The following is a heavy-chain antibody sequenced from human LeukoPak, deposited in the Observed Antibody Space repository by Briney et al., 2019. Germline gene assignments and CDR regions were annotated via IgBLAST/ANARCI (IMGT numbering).Heavy chain of an antibody. V-gene: IGHV3-21*01. CDR2: ISSSSSYI. CDR1: GFTFSSYS. Sequence: GGSLRLSCAASGFTFSSYSMNWVRQAPGKGLEWVSSISSSSSYIYYADSVKGRFTISRDNAKNSLYLQMNSLRAEDTAVYYCARDLGHYYGSGSYYRWGQGTMVTVSS. D-gene: IGHD3-10*01. J-gene: IGHJ3*01. CDR3: ARDLGHYYGSGSYYR.